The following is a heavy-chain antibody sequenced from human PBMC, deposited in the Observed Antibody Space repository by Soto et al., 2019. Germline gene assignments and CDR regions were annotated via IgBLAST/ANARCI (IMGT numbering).Heavy chain of an antibody. CDR3: ASNYGDSLYYYYYYMDV. J-gene: IGHJ6*03. V-gene: IGHV1-3*01. Sequence: ASVKVSCKASGYTFTGYYMHWVRQAPGQRLEWMGWINAGNGNTKYSQKFQGRVTITRDTSASTAYMELSSLRSEDTAVYYCASNYGDSLYYYYYYMDVWGKGTTVTVSS. D-gene: IGHD4-17*01. CDR1: GYTFTGYY. CDR2: INAGNGNT.